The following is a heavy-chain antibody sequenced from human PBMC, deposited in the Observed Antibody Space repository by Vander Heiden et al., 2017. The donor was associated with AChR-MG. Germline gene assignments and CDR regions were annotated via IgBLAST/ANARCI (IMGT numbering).Heavy chain of an antibody. CDR3: AIGRWSPKFHY. J-gene: IGHJ4*02. V-gene: IGHV4-34*02. CDR1: GGPFSGHY. Sequence: QVQLQQWGAGPLKPSESLSLICAVYGGPFSGHYWRWIRQPPGKGLEWIGEVNHRGSANYNPSLKSRVTISVDVSKNQFSLKLTSVTAADTAVYYCAIGRWSPKFHYWVQGSLVTLSS. CDR2: VNHRGSA. D-gene: IGHD2-8*01.